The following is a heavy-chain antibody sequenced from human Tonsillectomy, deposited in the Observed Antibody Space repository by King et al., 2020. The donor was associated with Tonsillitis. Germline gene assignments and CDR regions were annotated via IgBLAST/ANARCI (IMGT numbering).Heavy chain of an antibody. J-gene: IGHJ4*02. Sequence: VQLQESGPGLVKPSQTLSLTCTVAGGSISSGSYFWRWIRQPAGKGLEWIGRIFTSGSTNYNPSLKSRVTISVDTSKNQFSLKLSSVTAADTAVYYCARTSITIFGVVLFDYWGQGTLVTVSS. V-gene: IGHV4-61*02. CDR1: GGSISSGSYF. CDR2: IFTSGST. CDR3: ARTSITIFGVVLFDY. D-gene: IGHD3-3*01.